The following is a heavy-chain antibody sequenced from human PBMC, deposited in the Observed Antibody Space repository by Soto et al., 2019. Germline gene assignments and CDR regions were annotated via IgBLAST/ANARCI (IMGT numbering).Heavy chain of an antibody. V-gene: IGHV1-18*01. D-gene: IGHD3-10*01. CDR3: ARDLDGSGAYYTDF. J-gene: IGHJ4*02. Sequence: QVQLVQSGAEVKKPGASVKVSCKASGYTFPNYGITWVRQAPGQGLEWMGWISAYKTNIKYAQTFQGRVTLTTDTSTSTAYMELRSLRSDDTAIYYCARDLDGSGAYYTDFWGQGTLVTVSS. CDR2: ISAYKTNI. CDR1: GYTFPNYG.